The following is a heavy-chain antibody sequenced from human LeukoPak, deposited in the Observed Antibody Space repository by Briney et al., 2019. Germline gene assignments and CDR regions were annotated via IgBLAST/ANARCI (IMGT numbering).Heavy chain of an antibody. D-gene: IGHD6-13*01. Sequence: GGSLRLSCAASGFTFSSYAMSWVRQAPGKGLEWVSAISGSGGSTYYADSVKGRFTISRDNSKNTLYLQMNSLRAEDTAVYYCTRDDGIAAAGLDHAFDIWGQGTMVTVSS. V-gene: IGHV3-23*01. CDR1: GFTFSSYA. CDR3: TRDDGIAAAGLDHAFDI. CDR2: ISGSGGST. J-gene: IGHJ3*02.